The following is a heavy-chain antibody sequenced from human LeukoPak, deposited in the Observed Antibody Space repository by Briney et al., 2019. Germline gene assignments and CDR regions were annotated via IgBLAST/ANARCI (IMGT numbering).Heavy chain of an antibody. D-gene: IGHD5-24*01. V-gene: IGHV3-66*01. CDR3: ARGSATATIQLDN. CDR2: IYAIGTT. CDR1: GFTLSSSY. J-gene: IGHJ4*02. Sequence: GGSLRLSRTASGFTLSSSYMSWVRQAPGKGLEGVSLIYAIGTTYYADSVKGRFTISRDNSKNTVYLQMNSLRAEDTAVYYCARGSATATIQLDNWGQGTLVTVSS.